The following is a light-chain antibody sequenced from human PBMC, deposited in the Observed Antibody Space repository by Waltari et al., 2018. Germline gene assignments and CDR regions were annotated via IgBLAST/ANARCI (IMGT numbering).Light chain of an antibody. Sequence: EIVLPQSPGTLSLSPGERATLSCRASQNIFRTLAWYQQKPGQAPRLLIYGAYTRATGIPDRFSGSGSGTDFSLTISGLDPEDFAVYYCQHYVRLPVTFGQGTKVEIK. CDR2: GAY. CDR3: QHYVRLPVT. CDR1: QNIFRT. J-gene: IGKJ1*01. V-gene: IGKV3-20*01.